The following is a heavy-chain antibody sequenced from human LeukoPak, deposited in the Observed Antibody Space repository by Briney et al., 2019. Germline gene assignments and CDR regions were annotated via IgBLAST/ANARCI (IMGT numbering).Heavy chain of an antibody. CDR2: ISGSGANT. V-gene: IGHV3-23*01. CDR1: GFTFSIYG. J-gene: IGHJ4*02. Sequence: GVSLRLSCAASGFTFSIYGMNWVRQAPGKGLEWVSAISGSGANTHYADPVKGRFTISRDNSENTLYLQINSLRAEDTAIYYCAKGHGDWAGNYFDYWGQGTLVSVSS. CDR3: AKGHGDWAGNYFDY. D-gene: IGHD4-17*01.